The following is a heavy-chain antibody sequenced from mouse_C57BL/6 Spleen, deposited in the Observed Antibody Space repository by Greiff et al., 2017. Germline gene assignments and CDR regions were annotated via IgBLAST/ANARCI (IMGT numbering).Heavy chain of an antibody. V-gene: IGHV1-54*01. CDR1: GYAFTNYL. CDR2: INPGSGGT. Sequence: VHLVESGAELVRPGTSVKVSCKASGYAFTNYLIEWVKQRPGQGLEWIGVINPGSGGTNYNEKFKGKATLTADKSSSTAYMQLSSLTSEDSAVYFCARERELGLFAYWGQGTLVTVSA. D-gene: IGHD4-1*01. CDR3: ARERELGLFAY. J-gene: IGHJ3*01.